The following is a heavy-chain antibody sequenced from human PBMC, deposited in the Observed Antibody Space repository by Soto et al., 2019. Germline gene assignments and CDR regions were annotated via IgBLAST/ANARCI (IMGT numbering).Heavy chain of an antibody. CDR3: AKAGFSSSWSPTYFDY. CDR1: GFTFISYA. D-gene: IGHD6-13*01. Sequence: GGSLRLSCAASGFTFISYAMNWVRLAPGKGLEWVSAISGTGYNTYYADSVKGRFTISRDNTKNTLYLQMNSLRAEDTAVYYCAKAGFSSSWSPTYFDYWGQGTLVTVSS. J-gene: IGHJ4*02. CDR2: ISGTGYNT. V-gene: IGHV3-23*01.